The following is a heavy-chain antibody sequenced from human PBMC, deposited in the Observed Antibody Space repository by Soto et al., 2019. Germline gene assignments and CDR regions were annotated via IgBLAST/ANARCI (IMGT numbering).Heavy chain of an antibody. D-gene: IGHD2-21*01. V-gene: IGHV1-69*06. CDR2: IIPMFATT. CDR3: VRAQSCYYPLGPPYYQGMDI. Sequence: SVKVSCKISGGTFRCYAVSWVRQAAGQGLEWMGGIIPMFATTNYAQKFQDRLTITADKSTSTAHKDLTSLTSEDTAVYYCVRAQSCYYPLGPPYYQGMDIWGQGTTVTVSS. CDR1: GGTFRCYA. J-gene: IGHJ6*02.